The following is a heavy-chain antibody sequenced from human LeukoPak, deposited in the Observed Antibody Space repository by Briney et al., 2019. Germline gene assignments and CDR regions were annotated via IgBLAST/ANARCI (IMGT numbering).Heavy chain of an antibody. CDR1: GFTFSSYA. Sequence: GGSLRLSCAASGFTFSSYAMSWVRQAPGKGLEWVSAIRGSGGSTYYADSVKGRFTISRDNSRNTLYLQMNSLRAEDTAIYYWAKVSPINPSGYLDYWGQGTLVTVSS. CDR3: AKVSPINPSGYLDY. V-gene: IGHV3-23*01. CDR2: IRGSGGST. J-gene: IGHJ4*02. D-gene: IGHD3-3*01.